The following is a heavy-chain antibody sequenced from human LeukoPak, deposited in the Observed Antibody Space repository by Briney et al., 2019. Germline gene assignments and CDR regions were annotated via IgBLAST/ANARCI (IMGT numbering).Heavy chain of an antibody. V-gene: IGHV4-59*11. D-gene: IGHD3-3*01. Sequence: SETLSLTCTVSGGPISAHYWNWIRQPPGQGLEWLGYIYYRGDTNYNPSFKSRVTMSVDTSKNQFSLKVTSVTAADTAMYYCTGSGSYALDASDIWGQGTMVTVSS. CDR3: TGSGSYALDASDI. CDR1: GGPISAHY. J-gene: IGHJ3*02. CDR2: IYYRGDT.